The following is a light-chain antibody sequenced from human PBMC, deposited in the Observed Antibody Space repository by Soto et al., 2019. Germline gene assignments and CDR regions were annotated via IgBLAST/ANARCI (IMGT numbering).Light chain of an antibody. J-gene: IGKJ4*01. V-gene: IGKV3-11*01. CDR1: QSVTSS. CDR2: DVS. Sequence: ETVLTQSPATLSLSPGDRATLSCRASQSVTSSLAWFQQKPGQAPRLLIYDVSRRATAIPARFSGSGSGTDFTLTISSLEPEDFAVYYCQRRPPLPTFGGGTKVDIK. CDR3: QRRPPLPT.